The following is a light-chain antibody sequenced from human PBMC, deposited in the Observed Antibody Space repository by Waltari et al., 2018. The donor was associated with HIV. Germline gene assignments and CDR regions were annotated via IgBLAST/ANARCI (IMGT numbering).Light chain of an antibody. CDR1: SSDGGRYNY. Sequence: QSALTQPASVSGSPGQSITLSCTGASSDGGRYNYVSWYQHHPGKAPKLIIYDVSNRPSGVSNRFAASKSGTTASLTSSGLQAEDEADYYCSSYTSSRTVVFGGGTKLTVL. J-gene: IGLJ2*01. CDR2: DVS. V-gene: IGLV2-14*03. CDR3: SSYTSSRTVV.